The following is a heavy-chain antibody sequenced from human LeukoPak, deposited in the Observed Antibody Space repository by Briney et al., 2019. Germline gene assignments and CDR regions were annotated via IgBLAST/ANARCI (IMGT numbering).Heavy chain of an antibody. J-gene: IGHJ4*02. V-gene: IGHV1-69*05. Sequence: GASVKVSCKASGGTFSSYAISWVRQAPGQGLEWMGGIIPIFGTANYAQKFQGRVTITTDESTSTAYMELSSLRSEDTAVYYCARGFLRYFDWPRGGESSTTTDYFDYWGQGTLVTVSS. CDR1: GGTFSSYA. D-gene: IGHD3-9*01. CDR2: IIPIFGTA. CDR3: ARGFLRYFDWPRGGESSTTTDYFDY.